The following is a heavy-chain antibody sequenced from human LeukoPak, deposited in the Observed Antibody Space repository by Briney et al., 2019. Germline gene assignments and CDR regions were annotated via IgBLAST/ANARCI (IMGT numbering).Heavy chain of an antibody. V-gene: IGHV4-59*08. Sequence: NTSETLSLTCTVSGGSISNYYWGWIRQPPGKGLECIGNIYYSGSTNYNPSLKSRVTISVDTSKNQFSLKLSSVTAADTAVYCCARLRDLYNVFDFWGQGTLVTVSS. J-gene: IGHJ4*02. D-gene: IGHD1-1*01. CDR2: IYYSGST. CDR1: GGSISNYY. CDR3: ARLRDLYNVFDF.